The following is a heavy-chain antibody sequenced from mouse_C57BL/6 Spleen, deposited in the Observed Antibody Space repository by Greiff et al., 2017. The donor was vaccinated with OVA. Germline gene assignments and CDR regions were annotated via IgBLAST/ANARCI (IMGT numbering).Heavy chain of an antibody. D-gene: IGHD2-5*01. CDR2: INPSNGGT. V-gene: IGHV1-53*01. J-gene: IGHJ3*01. Sequence: QVQLHQPGTELVKPGASVKLSCKASGYTFTSYWMHWAKQRPGQGLEWIGNINPSNGGTNYNEKFKSKATLTVDKSSSTAYMQLSSLTSEDSAVYDCARHYSNYDWFAYWGQGTLVTVSA. CDR1: GYTFTSYW. CDR3: ARHYSNYDWFAY.